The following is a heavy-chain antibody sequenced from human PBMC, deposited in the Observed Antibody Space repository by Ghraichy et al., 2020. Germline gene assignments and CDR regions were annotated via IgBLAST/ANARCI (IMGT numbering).Heavy chain of an antibody. CDR1: GFTFSSYS. J-gene: IGHJ3*02. CDR2: ISSSSSYI. D-gene: IGHD3-22*01. CDR3: ARQFYDSSGYYSDAFDI. Sequence: GGSLRLSCAASGFTFSSYSMNWVRQAPGKGLEWVSSISSSSSYIYYADSVKGRFTISRDNAKNSLYLQMNSLRAEDTAVYYCARQFYDSSGYYSDAFDIWGQGSMVTVSS. V-gene: IGHV3-21*01.